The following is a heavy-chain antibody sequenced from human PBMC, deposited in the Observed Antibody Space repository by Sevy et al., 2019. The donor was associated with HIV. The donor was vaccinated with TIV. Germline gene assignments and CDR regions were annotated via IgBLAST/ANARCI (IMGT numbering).Heavy chain of an antibody. CDR2: IYYSGST. CDR3: ARVFVRGVINRRDWFDP. J-gene: IGHJ5*02. D-gene: IGHD3-10*01. Sequence: SETLSLTCTVSGGSISSGDYYWSWIRQPPGKGLEWIGYIYYSGSTYSNPSLKSRVTISVDTSKNQFSLKLSSVTAADTAVYYCARVFVRGVINRRDWFDPWGQGTLVTVSS. V-gene: IGHV4-30-4*01. CDR1: GGSISSGDYY.